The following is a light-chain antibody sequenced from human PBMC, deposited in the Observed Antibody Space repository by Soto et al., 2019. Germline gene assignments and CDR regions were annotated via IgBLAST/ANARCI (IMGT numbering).Light chain of an antibody. V-gene: IGKV1-9*01. CDR2: AAS. Sequence: DIQMTLSLSLVSASVEDRVTITCRASQAISTYLAWYQQTSGKAPKLLISAASTLQRGVPSRFRGSGSGTQFTLTISSLQPEDFVTYNCPELASYPITFGGGTKVDIK. J-gene: IGKJ4*01. CDR3: PELASYPIT. CDR1: QAISTY.